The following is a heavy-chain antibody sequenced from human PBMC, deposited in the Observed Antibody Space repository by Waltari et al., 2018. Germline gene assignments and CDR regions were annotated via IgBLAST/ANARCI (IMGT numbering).Heavy chain of an antibody. CDR1: GYTFTKNG. V-gene: IGHV1-18*04. CDR2: ISPYHGNT. J-gene: IGHJ4*02. Sequence: QVQLVQSGAEVKKPGASVRVSCKASGYTFTKNGISWVRQAPGQVFELMRYISPYHGNTISAQKSQGRLTLTPDTSTSAAYMALRCLRSDDTAVYYRVRAMDFLGALFDYWGQGTLVRVSS. CDR3: VRAMDFLGALFDY.